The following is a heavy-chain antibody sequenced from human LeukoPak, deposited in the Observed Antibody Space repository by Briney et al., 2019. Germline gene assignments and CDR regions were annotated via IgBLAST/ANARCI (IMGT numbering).Heavy chain of an antibody. V-gene: IGHV3-30*04. CDR1: GFTFSSYA. CDR3: ARDPTVTTFLNAFDI. Sequence: GGSLRLSCAASGFTFSSYAMHWVRQAPGKGLEWVAVISYDGSNKYYADSVKGRFTISRDNSKNTLYLQMNSLRAEDTAVYYCARDPTVTTFLNAFDIWGQGTMVTVSS. CDR2: ISYDGSNK. D-gene: IGHD4-17*01. J-gene: IGHJ3*02.